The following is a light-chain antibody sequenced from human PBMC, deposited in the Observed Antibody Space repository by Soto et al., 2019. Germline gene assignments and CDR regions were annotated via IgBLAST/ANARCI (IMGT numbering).Light chain of an antibody. CDR1: SSDIGADNY. V-gene: IGLV2-8*01. CDR3: SSYAGSNDRWV. Sequence: QSALTQPPSASGSPGQSVTISCTGTSSDIGADNYVSWYQQHPGKAPKLMIHEVSKRPSGVPDRFSGSKSGNTASLTVSGLQAEDEADYYCSSYAGSNDRWVFGGGTKLTVL. J-gene: IGLJ3*02. CDR2: EVS.